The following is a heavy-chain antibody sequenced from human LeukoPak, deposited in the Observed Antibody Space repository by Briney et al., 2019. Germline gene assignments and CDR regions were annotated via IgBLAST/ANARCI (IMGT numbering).Heavy chain of an antibody. CDR1: GGSISSSSYY. J-gene: IGHJ4*02. Sequence: SETLSLTCTVSGGSISSSSYYWSWIRQPPGKGLEWIGEINHSGSTNYNPSLKSRVTISVDTSKNQFSLKLSSVTAADTAVYYCARGRPTYDYVWGSYRYYFDYWGQGTLVTVSS. CDR3: ARGRPTYDYVWGSYRYYFDY. V-gene: IGHV4-39*07. CDR2: INHSGST. D-gene: IGHD3-16*02.